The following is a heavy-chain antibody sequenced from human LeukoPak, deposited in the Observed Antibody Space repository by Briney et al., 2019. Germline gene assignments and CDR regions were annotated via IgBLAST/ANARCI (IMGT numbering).Heavy chain of an antibody. J-gene: IGHJ4*02. CDR1: GFTFSSYA. CDR2: ISYDGSNK. CDR3: ARDKRLEFGGIPGL. D-gene: IGHD1-14*01. Sequence: PGGSLRLSCAASGFTFSSYAMHWVRQAPGKGLEWVAVISYDGSNKYYADSVKGRFTISRDNSKNTLYLQMNSLRAEDTAVYYCARDKRLEFGGIPGLWGQGTLVTVSS. V-gene: IGHV3-30-3*01.